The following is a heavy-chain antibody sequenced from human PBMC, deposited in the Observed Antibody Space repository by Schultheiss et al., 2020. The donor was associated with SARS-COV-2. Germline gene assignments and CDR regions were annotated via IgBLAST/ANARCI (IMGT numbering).Heavy chain of an antibody. CDR2: ISSSSSYI. Sequence: GGSLRLSCAASGFTFSSYSMNWVRQAPGKGLEWVSSISSSSSYIYYADSVKGRFTISRDNAKNSLYLQMNSLRAEDTAVYYCARDYHSSSWFNDHIYYYYGMDVWGQGTTVTVSS. CDR3: ARDYHSSSWFNDHIYYYYGMDV. D-gene: IGHD6-13*01. CDR1: GFTFSSYS. J-gene: IGHJ6*02. V-gene: IGHV3-21*04.